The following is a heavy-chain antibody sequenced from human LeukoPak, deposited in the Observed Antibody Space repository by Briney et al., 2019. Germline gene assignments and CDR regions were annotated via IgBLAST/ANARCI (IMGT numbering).Heavy chain of an antibody. J-gene: IGHJ4*02. V-gene: IGHV4-31*03. CDR1: GGSISSGGYY. D-gene: IGHD5-18*01. CDR3: ARGEKGRGYSYGLPDY. Sequence: PSETLSLTCTVSGGSISSGGYYWSWIRQHPGKGLEWIGYIYYSGSTYYNPSLKSRVTISVDTSKNQFSLKLSSVTAADTAVYYCARGEKGRGYSYGLPDYWGQGTLVTVSS. CDR2: IYYSGST.